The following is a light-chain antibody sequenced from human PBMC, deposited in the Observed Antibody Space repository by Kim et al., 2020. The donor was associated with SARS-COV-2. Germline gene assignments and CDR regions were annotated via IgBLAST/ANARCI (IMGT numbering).Light chain of an antibody. CDR2: EGS. CDR3: CSYAGSRNV. V-gene: IGLV2-23*03. J-gene: IGLJ1*01. Sequence: SYNLVSWYQQHPGKAPKLMIYEGSKRPSGVSNRFSGSKSDNTASLTISGLQAEDEADYYCCSYAGSRNVFGTGTKVTVL. CDR1: SYNL.